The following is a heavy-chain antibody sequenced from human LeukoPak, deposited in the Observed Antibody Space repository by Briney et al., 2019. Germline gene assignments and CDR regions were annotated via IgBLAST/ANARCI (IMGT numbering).Heavy chain of an antibody. CDR2: MKSKADGETK. CDR3: ISDMGNNMVRGVIVS. Sequence: GGSLRLSCASPVFNFTHDWITWVRQAPWKGLERVDRMKSKADGETKEYVEPVTGRFFMSRDNSKATLCLQIQYEETEDRDVYFCISDMGNNMVRGVIVSWGQGTLVTVSS. J-gene: IGHJ4*02. CDR1: VFNFTHDW. V-gene: IGHV3-15*01. D-gene: IGHD3-10*01.